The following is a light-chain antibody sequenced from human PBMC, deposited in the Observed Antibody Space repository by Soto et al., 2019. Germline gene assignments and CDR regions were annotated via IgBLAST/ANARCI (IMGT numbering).Light chain of an antibody. CDR2: DVS. V-gene: IGLV2-14*01. CDR1: SSYVGGYNY. Sequence: QSALTQPASVSGSPGQSITISCTGTSSYVGGYNYVSWYQQHPGKAPKLMMYDVSNRPSGVSNRFSGSKSGNTASLTISGLQAEDEADYYCSSYTSSSTYVVFGGGTKVTVL. J-gene: IGLJ2*01. CDR3: SSYTSSSTYVV.